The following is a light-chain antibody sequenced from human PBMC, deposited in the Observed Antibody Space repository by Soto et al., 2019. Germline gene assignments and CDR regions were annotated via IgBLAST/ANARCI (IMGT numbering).Light chain of an antibody. CDR2: DVS. CDR3: QHYAFDSQT. J-gene: IGKJ1*01. V-gene: IGKV1-5*01. CDR1: QNINYW. Sequence: QMTQSPATVSASVGDRVTITCRSSQNINYWLAWYQQRPGSAPKLLIYDVSTLQSGVPSRFSGSHSGTDFTLTISPLQPDDFATYYCQHYAFDSQTFGQGTKVDIK.